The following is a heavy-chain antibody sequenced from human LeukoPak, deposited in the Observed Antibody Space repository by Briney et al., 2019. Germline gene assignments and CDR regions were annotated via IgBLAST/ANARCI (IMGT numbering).Heavy chain of an antibody. D-gene: IGHD1-26*01. CDR1: GFTFSSYA. CDR3: ARDPWWELLPGFDY. J-gene: IGHJ4*02. CDR2: ISGSGGST. Sequence: GGSLRLSCAASGFTFSSYAMSWVRQAPGKGLEWVSAISGSGGSTYYADSVKGRFTISRDNSKNTLYLQMNSLRAEDTAVYYCARDPWWELLPGFDYWGQGTLATVSS. V-gene: IGHV3-23*01.